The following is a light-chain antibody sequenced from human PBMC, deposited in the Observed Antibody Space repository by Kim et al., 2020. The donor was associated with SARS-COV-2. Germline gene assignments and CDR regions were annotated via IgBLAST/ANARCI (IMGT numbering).Light chain of an antibody. CDR3: QQYGNKRTWT. CDR1: QSVSSGY. V-gene: IGKV3-20*01. CDR2: GTS. J-gene: IGKJ1*01. Sequence: DIVLTQSPGTLSLSPGDRATLSCRASQSVSSGYMAWYQQKPGQPPRLLIYGTSTRAAGIPGRFSVSGSGTEFTLTISRLEPDDFAVYYCQQYGNKRTWTFGQGTKVDIK.